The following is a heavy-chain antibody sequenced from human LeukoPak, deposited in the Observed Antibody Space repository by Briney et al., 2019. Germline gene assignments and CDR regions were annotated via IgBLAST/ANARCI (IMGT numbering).Heavy chain of an antibody. CDR1: GYTFTGYY. Sequence: GASVKVSCKASGYTFTGYYMHWVRQAPGQGLEWMGWINPNSGGTNYAQKFQGRVTMTRDTSISTAYMELSRLRSDDTAVYYCARPKLYCSSTSCYRRNDAFDIWGQGTMVTVSS. V-gene: IGHV1-2*02. CDR2: INPNSGGT. D-gene: IGHD2-2*01. CDR3: ARPKLYCSSTSCYRRNDAFDI. J-gene: IGHJ3*02.